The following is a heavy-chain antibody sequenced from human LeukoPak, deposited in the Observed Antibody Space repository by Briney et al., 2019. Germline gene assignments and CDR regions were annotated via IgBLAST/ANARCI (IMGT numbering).Heavy chain of an antibody. CDR1: GGSFSGYY. J-gene: IGHJ4*02. CDR2: INHSRST. Sequence: SETLSLTCAVYGGSFSGYYWSWIRQPPGKGLEWIGEINHSRSTNYNPSLKSRVTISVDTSKNQFSLKLSSVTAADTAVYYCARGSDYDILTGHYPLRYWGQGTLVTVSS. D-gene: IGHD3-9*01. CDR3: ARGSDYDILTGHYPLRY. V-gene: IGHV4-34*01.